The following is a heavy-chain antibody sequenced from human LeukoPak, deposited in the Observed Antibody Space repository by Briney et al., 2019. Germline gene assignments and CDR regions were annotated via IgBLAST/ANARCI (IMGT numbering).Heavy chain of an antibody. V-gene: IGHV3-21*01. CDR2: ISSSSTDI. J-gene: IGHJ4*02. CDR1: GFTFSSFS. Sequence: PGGSLRLSCAASGFTFSSFSLNWVRQAPGKELEWVSSISSSSTDIYYADSIKGRFTISRDNAKNSLYLQMNSLRADDTAVYYCASEYGLIHWGQGTLVTVSS. D-gene: IGHD2/OR15-2a*01. CDR3: ASEYGLIH.